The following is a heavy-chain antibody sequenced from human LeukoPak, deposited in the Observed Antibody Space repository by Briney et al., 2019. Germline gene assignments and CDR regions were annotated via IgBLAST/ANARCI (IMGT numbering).Heavy chain of an antibody. J-gene: IGHJ3*02. CDR3: ARRSGPGAFDI. V-gene: IGHV4-59*01. Sequence: SSETLSLTCTVSGGSISSYYWSWIRQPPGKGLEWIGYIYYSGSTNYNPSLKSRVTISVDTSKNQFSLKLSSVTAADTAVYYCARRSGPGAFDIWGQGTMVTASS. CDR2: IYYSGST. CDR1: GGSISSYY.